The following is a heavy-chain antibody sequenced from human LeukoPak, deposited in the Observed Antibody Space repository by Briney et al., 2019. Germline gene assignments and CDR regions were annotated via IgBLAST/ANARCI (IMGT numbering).Heavy chain of an antibody. D-gene: IGHD3-3*01. CDR1: GYSFTSYW. V-gene: IGHV5-51*01. Sequence: GESLKISCKGSGYSFTSYWIGWVRQMPGKGLEWMGIIYPGDSDTRYSPSFQGQVTISADKSISTAYLQWSSLKASDTAMYYCARGALTVFGVVTTNWFDPWGQGTLVTVSS. CDR2: IYPGDSDT. J-gene: IGHJ5*02. CDR3: ARGALTVFGVVTTNWFDP.